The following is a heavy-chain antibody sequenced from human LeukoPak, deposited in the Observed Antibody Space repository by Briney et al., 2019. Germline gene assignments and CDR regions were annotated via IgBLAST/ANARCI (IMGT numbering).Heavy chain of an antibody. J-gene: IGHJ6*04. CDR2: IIPIFGTA. V-gene: IGHV1-69*01. D-gene: IGHD3-10*01. CDR3: ARERKGSGSYRYGMDV. CDR1: GGTFSSYA. Sequence: SVKVSCKASGGTFSSYAISWVRQAPGQGLEWMGGIIPIFGTANYAQKFQGGVTITADESTSTAYMELSSLRSEDTAVYYCARERKGSGSYRYGMDVWGKETTVTVSS.